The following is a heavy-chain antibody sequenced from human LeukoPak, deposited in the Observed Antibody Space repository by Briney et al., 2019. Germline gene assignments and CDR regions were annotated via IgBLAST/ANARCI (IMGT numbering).Heavy chain of an antibody. Sequence: SSETLSLTCTVSSGSISGGDYYRSWIRQPPRKNLEWIGYIYYNGDTHYNSSLESRVTISVDTSKNQFSLKLSSVTAADTAVYYCARDRASTRSGSYFDYWGQGTLVTVSS. CDR2: IYYNGDT. J-gene: IGHJ4*02. CDR1: SGSISGGDYY. D-gene: IGHD1-26*01. V-gene: IGHV4-30-4*08. CDR3: ARDRASTRSGSYFDY.